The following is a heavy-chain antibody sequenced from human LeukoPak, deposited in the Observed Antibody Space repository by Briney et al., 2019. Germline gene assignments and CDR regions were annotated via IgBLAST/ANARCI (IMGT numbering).Heavy chain of an antibody. J-gene: IGHJ6*03. Sequence: GSLRLSFAASGFTFDDYGMSWVRQAPGKGLEWVSGINWNGGSTGYADSVKGRFTISRDNAKNSLYLQMNSLRAEDTALYYCARDRFEEPAAIGRDYYYYMDVWGKGTTVTVSS. CDR2: INWNGGST. V-gene: IGHV3-20*03. D-gene: IGHD2-2*01. CDR1: GFTFDDYG. CDR3: ARDRFEEPAAIGRDYYYYMDV.